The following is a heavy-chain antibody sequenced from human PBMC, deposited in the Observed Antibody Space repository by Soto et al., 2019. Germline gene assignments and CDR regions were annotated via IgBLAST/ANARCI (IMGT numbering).Heavy chain of an antibody. J-gene: IGHJ4*02. CDR1: GYTFTSYV. CDR2: INAGNGNT. Sequence: QVQLVQSGAEEKKPGASVKVSCKASGYTFTSYVMHWVRQAPGQRLEWMGWINAGNGNTKYSQKCQGRVTITRATSASTAYMELSSLRCEDTAVYSCARSIVVVTALDYWGRGTLFTVSS. V-gene: IGHV1-3*05. CDR3: ARSIVVVTALDY. D-gene: IGHD2-21*02.